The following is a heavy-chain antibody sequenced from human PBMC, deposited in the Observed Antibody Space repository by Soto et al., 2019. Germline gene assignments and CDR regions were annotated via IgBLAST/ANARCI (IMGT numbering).Heavy chain of an antibody. CDR1: GYTFTSYY. CDR2: INPSGGST. V-gene: IGHV1-46*03. J-gene: IGHJ4*02. CDR3: AREWHGRYGSGGSCYYELGFDY. D-gene: IGHD2-15*01. Sequence: GASVKVSCKASGYTFTSYYMHWVRQAPGQGLEWMGIINPSGGSTSYAQKFQGRVTMTRDTSTSTVYMELSSLRSEDTAVYYCAREWHGRYGSGGSCYYELGFDYWGQGTLVTVSS.